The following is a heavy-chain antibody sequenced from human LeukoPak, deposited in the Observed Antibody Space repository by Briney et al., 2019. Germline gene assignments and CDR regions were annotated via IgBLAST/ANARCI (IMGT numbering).Heavy chain of an antibody. V-gene: IGHV3-21*01. CDR1: EFTFNTYR. J-gene: IGHJ4*02. CDR2: ISSGGTYM. Sequence: GGSLRLSYAASEFTFNTYRMHWARQAPGKGLEWVSSISSGGTYMYYADSVKGRFTISRDNAKNSLYLQMNSLRAEDTAVYYCARAGEDFDCWGQGTLVTVSS. D-gene: IGHD7-27*01. CDR3: ARAGEDFDC.